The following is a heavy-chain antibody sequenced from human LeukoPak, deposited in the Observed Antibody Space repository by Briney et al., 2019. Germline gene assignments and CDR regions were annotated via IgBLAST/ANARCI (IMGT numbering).Heavy chain of an antibody. Sequence: GGSLRLSCAASGFTFSSYAMSWVRQAPGKGLEWVSAISGSGGSTYYADPVKGRFTISRDNSKNTLYLQMNSLRAEDTAVYYCATQKKGIQPFDYWGQGTLVTVSS. J-gene: IGHJ4*02. CDR3: ATQKKGIQPFDY. V-gene: IGHV3-23*01. CDR1: GFTFSSYA. D-gene: IGHD5-18*01. CDR2: ISGSGGST.